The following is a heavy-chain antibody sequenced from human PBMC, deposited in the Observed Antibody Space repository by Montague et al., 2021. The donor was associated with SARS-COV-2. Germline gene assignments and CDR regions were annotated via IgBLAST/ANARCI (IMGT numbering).Heavy chain of an antibody. J-gene: IGHJ6*03. V-gene: IGHV3-74*01. CDR3: ARVFPGYYYYMDV. Sequence: SLRLSCAASGFTFSSYWMHLFRQAPVKGLVWVSRINSDGSSTSYSDSVKGRFTISRDNAKNTLYLQMNSLRAEDTAVYYCARVFPGYYYYMDVWGKGTTVTVSS. D-gene: IGHD2-21*01. CDR2: INSDGSST. CDR1: GFTFSSYW.